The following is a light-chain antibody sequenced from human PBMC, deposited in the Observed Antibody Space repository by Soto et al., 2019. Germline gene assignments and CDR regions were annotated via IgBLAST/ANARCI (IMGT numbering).Light chain of an antibody. CDR2: AAS. CDR3: QQSYSTLSIT. J-gene: IGKJ5*01. V-gene: IGKV1-39*01. Sequence: IQMTQSPSSLSASVGDRVTTTCRASQGIRNDLGWYQQKPGKAPKLLIYAASSLQSGVPSRFSGSGSGTDFTLTISSLQPEDFATYYCQQSYSTLSITFGQGTRLEIK. CDR1: QGIRND.